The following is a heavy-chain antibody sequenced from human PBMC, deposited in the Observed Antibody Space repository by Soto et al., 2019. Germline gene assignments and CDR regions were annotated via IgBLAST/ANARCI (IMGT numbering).Heavy chain of an antibody. Sequence: EVHLVESGGGLVKPGGSLRLSCAASGFTFSNAWMNWVRQAPGKGLEWVGRVKSKNDGGTTDFAAPVKGRFAISRDDSKNMVYLEMNSLHTEDTAIYYCTTDSYITSIIVRFDYWGHGTLVTVSS. J-gene: IGHJ4*01. CDR2: VKSKNDGGTT. D-gene: IGHD3-22*01. CDR1: GFTFSNAW. CDR3: TTDSYITSIIVRFDY. V-gene: IGHV3-15*07.